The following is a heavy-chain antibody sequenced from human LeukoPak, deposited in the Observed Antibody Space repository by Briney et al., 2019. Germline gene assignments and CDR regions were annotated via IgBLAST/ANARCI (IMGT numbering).Heavy chain of an antibody. J-gene: IGHJ5*02. Sequence: NASVTLSLTCTVSGGSISSYYWSWIRQPPGKGLEWIGYIYYSGSTNYNPSLKSRVSISVDTSKNQFSLKLSSVTAADTAVYYCAREVELGNNWFDPWGQGTLVTVSS. CDR3: AREVELGNNWFDP. D-gene: IGHD7-27*01. V-gene: IGHV4-59*01. CDR1: GGSISSYY. CDR2: IYYSGST.